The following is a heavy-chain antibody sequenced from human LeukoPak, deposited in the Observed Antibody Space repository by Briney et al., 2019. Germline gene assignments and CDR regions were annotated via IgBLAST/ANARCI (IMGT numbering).Heavy chain of an antibody. CDR3: ASRKIRYYYDSSGPNSPFDY. CDR2: MNPNSGNS. CDR1: GYTFSSYD. J-gene: IGHJ4*02. D-gene: IGHD3-22*01. V-gene: IGHV1-8*03. Sequence: ASVKVSCKASGYTFSSYDINWVRQDTGQGLEWMGWMNPNSGNSGYAQKFQGRVTITRNTSISTAYMELSSLRSVDTAVYYCASRKIRYYYDSSGPNSPFDYWGQGTLVTVSS.